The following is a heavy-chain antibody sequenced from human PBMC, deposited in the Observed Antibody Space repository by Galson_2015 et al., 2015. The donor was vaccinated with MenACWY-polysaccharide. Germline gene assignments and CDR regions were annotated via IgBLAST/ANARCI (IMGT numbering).Heavy chain of an antibody. CDR1: GFTFDDYA. Sequence: SLRLSCAASGFTFDDYAMHWVRQAPGKGLEWVSGISWNSGSIGYADSVKGRFTISRDNAKNSLYLQMNSLRAEDTALYYCAKDVSIAAAGFGFDYWGQGTLVTVSS. D-gene: IGHD6-13*01. V-gene: IGHV3-9*01. CDR2: ISWNSGSI. J-gene: IGHJ4*02. CDR3: AKDVSIAAAGFGFDY.